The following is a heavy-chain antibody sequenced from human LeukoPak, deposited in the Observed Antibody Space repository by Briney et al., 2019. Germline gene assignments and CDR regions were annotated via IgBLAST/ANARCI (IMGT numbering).Heavy chain of an antibody. CDR1: GFTFSDYY. CDR3: ARESVRSYGQDYYYYGMDV. CDR2: ISSSGSTI. D-gene: IGHD5-18*01. V-gene: IGHV3-11*01. Sequence: GGSLRLSCAASGFTFSDYYMSWIRQAPGKGLEWVSYISSSGSTIYYADSVKGRFTISRDNAKNSLYLQMNSLRGEDTAVYYCARESVRSYGQDYYYYGMDVWGQGTTVTVSS. J-gene: IGHJ6*02.